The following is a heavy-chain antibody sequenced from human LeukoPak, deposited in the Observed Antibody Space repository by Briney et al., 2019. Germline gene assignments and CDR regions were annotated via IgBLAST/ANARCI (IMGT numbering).Heavy chain of an antibody. CDR3: ARDMNSSGLGLSYFDY. J-gene: IGHJ4*02. CDR1: GYTFTSYG. Sequence: GASVKVSCKASGYTFTSYGISWVRQAPGQGLEWMGWISAYNGNTNYAQKLQGRVTMTTDTSTSTAYMELRSLRSDDTAVYYCARDMNSSGLGLSYFDYWGQGTLVTVSS. D-gene: IGHD6-19*01. CDR2: ISAYNGNT. V-gene: IGHV1-18*01.